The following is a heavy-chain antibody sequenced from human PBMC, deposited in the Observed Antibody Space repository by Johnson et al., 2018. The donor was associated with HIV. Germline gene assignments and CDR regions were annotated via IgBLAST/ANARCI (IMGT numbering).Heavy chain of an antibody. CDR3: AKDWGEYAQHFFDI. D-gene: IGHD2-2*01. Sequence: VQLVESGGGVVRPGGSLRLSCAASGFTFDDYGMSWVRQAPGKGLEWVSAIYSGGSTYYADSVKGRFTISRDNSEHTLSLQMNTLRAEDTAVYYCAKDWGEYAQHFFDIWGQGTMVTVSS. V-gene: IGHV3-NL1*01. CDR1: GFTFDDYG. CDR2: IYSGGST. J-gene: IGHJ3*02.